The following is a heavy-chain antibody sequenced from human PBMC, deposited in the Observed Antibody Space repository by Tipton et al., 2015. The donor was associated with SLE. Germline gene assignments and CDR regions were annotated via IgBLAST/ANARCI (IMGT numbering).Heavy chain of an antibody. CDR1: GLNFGIFG. Sequence: SLRLSCAASGLNFGIFGINWVRQIPGRGLEWLAISYRGGPTYYADSVKGRFTVSRDESTSTLYLQMDSLTGGDTAVYYCVKDARTYVNFDYYYDVWGRGTLVTASS. V-gene: IGHV3-23*03. D-gene: IGHD5-12*01. J-gene: IGHJ2*01. CDR3: VKDARTYVNFDYYYDV. CDR2: ISYRGGPT.